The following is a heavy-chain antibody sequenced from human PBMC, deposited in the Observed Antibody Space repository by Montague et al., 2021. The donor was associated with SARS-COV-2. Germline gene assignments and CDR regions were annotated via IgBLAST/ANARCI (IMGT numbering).Heavy chain of an antibody. CDR2: INSSSSYI. D-gene: IGHD3-10*01. J-gene: IGHJ4*02. Sequence: SLRLSCAASGFTFSSYSMNWVRQAPGKGLEWVATINSSSSYIYYADSVKGRFTISRDNAKNSLYLQMNSLRAKDTAVYYCARGIRINMGRGGTIGYWGQGTLVTVSS. CDR3: ARGIRINMGRGGTIGY. V-gene: IGHV3-21*04. CDR1: GFTFSSYS.